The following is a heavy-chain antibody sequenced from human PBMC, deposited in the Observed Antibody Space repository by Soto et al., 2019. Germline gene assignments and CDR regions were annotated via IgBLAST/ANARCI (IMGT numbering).Heavy chain of an antibody. CDR2: INHSGST. Sequence: QVQLQQWGAGLLKPSETLSLTCAVYGGSGGSFSGYYWSWIRQPPGKGLEWIGEINHSGSTNYNPSLYSRVTLSVDTSKNPFSLKLSSVTAADTAVYYCARHNYDSSGYSHYYYGMDVWGQGTTVTVSS. V-gene: IGHV4-34*01. CDR3: ARHNYDSSGYSHYYYGMDV. CDR1: GGSGGSFSGYY. J-gene: IGHJ6*02. D-gene: IGHD3-22*01.